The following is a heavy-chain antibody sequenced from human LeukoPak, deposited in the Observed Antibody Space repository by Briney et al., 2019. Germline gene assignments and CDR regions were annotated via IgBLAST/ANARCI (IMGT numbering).Heavy chain of an antibody. CDR1: GFTFSSYG. CDR3: ARAGYYDSSGLDS. V-gene: IGHV3-33*01. Sequence: GGSLRLSCAASGFTFSSYGMHWVRQTPGKGLEWVAVTWYDGSKKYYADSVKGRFTISRDNSKNTLSLQMNSLRAEDTAVYYCARAGYYDSSGLDSWGQGTLVTVSS. J-gene: IGHJ4*02. CDR2: TWYDGSKK. D-gene: IGHD3-22*01.